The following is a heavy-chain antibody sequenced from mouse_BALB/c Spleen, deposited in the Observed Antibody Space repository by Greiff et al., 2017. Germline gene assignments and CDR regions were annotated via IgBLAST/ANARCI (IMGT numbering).Heavy chain of an antibody. CDR2: ILPGGGST. J-gene: IGHJ4*01. D-gene: IGHD1-1*01. CDR3: ARGGYYGSREPGSIGY. Sequence: QVQLKESGAELMKPGASVKISCKATGYTFSSYWIEWVKQRPGHGLEWIGEILPGGGSTNYNEKFKGKATFTADQSSNTAYMKLSSLTSEDSAVYYCARGGYYGSREPGSIGYWGQGTSVTGSS. V-gene: IGHV1-9*01. CDR1: GYTFSSYW.